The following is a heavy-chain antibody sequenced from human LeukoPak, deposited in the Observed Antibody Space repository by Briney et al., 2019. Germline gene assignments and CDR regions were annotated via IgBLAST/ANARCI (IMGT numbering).Heavy chain of an antibody. CDR1: GLSFGDYA. D-gene: IGHD1-26*01. J-gene: IGHJ4*02. Sequence: GRSLRLSCAASGLSFGDYAMHWVRQAPGKGLEWVAGISWNSDTIDYADSVKGRFTISRDNAKNSLYLQMNSLRAEDTALHYCAKDLSGTYLAALDYWGQGTLVTVSS. CDR3: AKDLSGTYLAALDY. CDR2: ISWNSDTI. V-gene: IGHV3-9*01.